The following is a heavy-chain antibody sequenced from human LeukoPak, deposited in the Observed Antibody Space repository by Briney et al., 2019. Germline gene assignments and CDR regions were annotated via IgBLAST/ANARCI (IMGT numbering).Heavy chain of an antibody. CDR3: VNGQTYYHYYVDV. D-gene: IGHD3/OR15-3a*01. CDR2: IYHTGKT. V-gene: IGHV4-38-2*02. J-gene: IGHJ6*03. CDR1: SYPISGGYY. Sequence: SETLSLTCNVSSYPISGGYYWGWVRQPPGKTLEWIASIYHTGKTYDNPSLNSRATISVDTSKNQFFLKVASVTASDTAVYYCVNGQTYYHYYVDVWGTGTTVTVSS.